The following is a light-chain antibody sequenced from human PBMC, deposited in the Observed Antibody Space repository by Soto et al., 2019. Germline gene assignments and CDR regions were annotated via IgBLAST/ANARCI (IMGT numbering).Light chain of an antibody. J-gene: IGKJ4*01. CDR2: DAS. V-gene: IGKV1-13*02. CDR1: QGISSA. Sequence: ALQLTQSPSSLSASIGDRVTITCRASQGISSALAWYQQKPGKPPKLLIYDASSFESGVPSRFSGSGSGTDFTLTISSLQPEDFATYYCQQFYTYPLTFGGGTKVEIK. CDR3: QQFYTYPLT.